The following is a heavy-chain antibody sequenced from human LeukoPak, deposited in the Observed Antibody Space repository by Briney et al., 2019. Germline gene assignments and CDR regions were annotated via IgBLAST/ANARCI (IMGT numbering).Heavy chain of an antibody. J-gene: IGHJ4*02. Sequence: SGTLSLHFRVPGGPLHHSYFYWGLIPPPPRRGPEGLGGVYYSGSTYYNPSLKSRVTISIDTSKNQFSLRLSSVTAADTAVYYCARAKDKFVDSAYFFDNWGQGTLVTVSS. V-gene: IGHV4-39*07. D-gene: IGHD2-15*01. CDR1: GGPLHHSYFY. CDR3: ARAKDKFVDSAYFFDN. CDR2: VYYSGST.